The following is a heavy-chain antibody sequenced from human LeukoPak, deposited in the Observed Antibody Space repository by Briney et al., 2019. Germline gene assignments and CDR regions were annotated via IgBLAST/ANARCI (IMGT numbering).Heavy chain of an antibody. CDR3: ARVSGWHSFDY. D-gene: IGHD6-19*01. J-gene: IGHJ4*02. V-gene: IGHV4-59*01. CDR2: IYYSGST. Sequence: SETLSLTCTVSGGSISSYYWSWIRQPPGKGLEWIGYIYYSGSTNYNPSLKSRVTISVDTSKNQFSLKLSSVTAADTAVYYCARVSGWHSFDYRGQGTLVTVSS. CDR1: GGSISSYY.